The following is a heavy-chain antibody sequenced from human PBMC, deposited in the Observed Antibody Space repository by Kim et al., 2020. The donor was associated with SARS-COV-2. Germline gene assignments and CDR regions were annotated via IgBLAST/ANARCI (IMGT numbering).Heavy chain of an antibody. D-gene: IGHD3-10*01. Sequence: GGSLRLSCSASGFTFSNYAMHWVRQAPGKGLEYVSAISSDGGSTYYADSVKGRFTISRDNSKNMLYVQMSSLRVEDTAIYYCVTRNYYNSGSYYEGAPFDFWGQGTWSPSPQ. CDR2: ISSDGGST. CDR3: VTRNYYNSGSYYEGAPFDF. J-gene: IGHJ4*02. CDR1: GFTFSNYA. V-gene: IGHV3-64*05.